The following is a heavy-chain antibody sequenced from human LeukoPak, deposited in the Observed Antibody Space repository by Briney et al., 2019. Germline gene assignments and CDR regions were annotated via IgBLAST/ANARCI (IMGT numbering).Heavy chain of an antibody. J-gene: IGHJ4*02. CDR2: IYHRGST. V-gene: IGHV4-38-2*02. CDR3: ARTSNYWSPYFDY. CDR1: GYPISSGYY. Sequence: SETLSLTCTVSGYPISSGYYWGWIRQPPGKGLEWIGGIYHRGSTYYNPSLKSRVTISVDTSKNQFSLKLNSVTAADTAVYYCARTSNYWSPYFDYWGQGALVTVSP. D-gene: IGHD1-1*01.